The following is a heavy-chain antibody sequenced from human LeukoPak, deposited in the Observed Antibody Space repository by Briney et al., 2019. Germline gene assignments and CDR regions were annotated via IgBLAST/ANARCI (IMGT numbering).Heavy chain of an antibody. CDR1: GGSISSSSYY. CDR2: IYYSGST. CDR3: ARDLRGGVRGVITLSGGDY. Sequence: SETLSLTCTVSGGSISSSSYYWGWIRQPPGKGLEWIGSIYYSGSTYYNPSLKSRVTISVDTSKNQFSLKLSSVTAADTAVYYCARDLRGGVRGVITLSGGDYWGQGTLVTVSS. V-gene: IGHV4-39*07. D-gene: IGHD3-10*01. J-gene: IGHJ4*02.